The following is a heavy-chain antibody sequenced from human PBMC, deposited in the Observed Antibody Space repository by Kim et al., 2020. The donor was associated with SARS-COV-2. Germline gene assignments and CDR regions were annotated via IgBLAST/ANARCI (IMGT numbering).Heavy chain of an antibody. Sequence: SETLSLTCALHGGSFSGYYWSWIRQPPGKGLEWIGEINHSGNTNYRPSLKSRVTISIDTSKNQFYLRLSSVTAADTSVYYCARLYYDSFGFNAFVIWGQG. CDR2: INHSGNT. CDR3: ARLYYDSFGFNAFVI. J-gene: IGHJ3*02. D-gene: IGHD3-22*01. V-gene: IGHV4-34*01. CDR1: GGSFSGYY.